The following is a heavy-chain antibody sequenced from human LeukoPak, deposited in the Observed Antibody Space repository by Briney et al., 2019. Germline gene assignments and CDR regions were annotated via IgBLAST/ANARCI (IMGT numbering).Heavy chain of an antibody. D-gene: IGHD3-3*01. CDR1: GYTFTSYG. CDR3: ARELGRERYDFWSGYHDAFDI. J-gene: IGHJ3*02. Sequence: GASVKVSCKASGYTFTSYGISWVRQAPGQGLEWMGWISAYNGNTNYAQKLQGRVTMTTDTSTSTAYMELRSLRSDDTAVYYCARELGRERYDFWSGYHDAFDIWGQGTMVTVSS. V-gene: IGHV1-18*01. CDR2: ISAYNGNT.